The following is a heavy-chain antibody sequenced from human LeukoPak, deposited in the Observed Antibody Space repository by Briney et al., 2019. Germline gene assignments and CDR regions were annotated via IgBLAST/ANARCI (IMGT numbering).Heavy chain of an antibody. CDR3: TTVPDFWSGYVGY. V-gene: IGHV3-15*01. CDR1: GFTFSNAW. Sequence: SGGSLRLSCAASGFTFSNAWMSWVRQAPGKGLEWVGRIKSKTDDGTTDYAAPVKGRFTISRDDSKNTLYLQMNSLKAEDTAVYYCTTVPDFWSGYVGYWGQGTLVTVSS. CDR2: IKSKTDDGTT. J-gene: IGHJ4*02. D-gene: IGHD3-3*01.